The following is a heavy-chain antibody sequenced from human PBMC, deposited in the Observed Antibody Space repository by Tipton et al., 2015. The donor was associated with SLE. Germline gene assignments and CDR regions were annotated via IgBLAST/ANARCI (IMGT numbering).Heavy chain of an antibody. CDR2: IYYSGST. Sequence: LRLSCAASGFTFSSYSMNWVRQPPGKGLEWIGSIYYSGSTYYNPSLKSRVTISVDTSKNQLSLKLNSVTAADTAVYYCARGSISMVRGVKAEAFDIWGQGTTVTVSS. CDR1: GFTFSSYS. D-gene: IGHD3-10*01. J-gene: IGHJ3*02. V-gene: IGHV4-39*07. CDR3: ARGSISMVRGVKAEAFDI.